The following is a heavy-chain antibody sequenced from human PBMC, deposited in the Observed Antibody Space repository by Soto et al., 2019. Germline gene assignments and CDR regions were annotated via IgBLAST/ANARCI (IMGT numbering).Heavy chain of an antibody. J-gene: IGHJ4*02. Sequence: QVQLQESGPGLVKPSQTLSLTCTVSGGSISSGDYYWSWIRQPPGKGLEWIGYIYYSGSTYYNPSLKIRLXXXVXXSKNPFSQRMSSVTAADPAVYYCALYGVNTVYFDYWCQGTLGTVSS. CDR1: GGSISSGDYY. CDR2: IYYSGST. D-gene: IGHD4-17*01. CDR3: ALYGVNTVYFDY. V-gene: IGHV4-30-4*01.